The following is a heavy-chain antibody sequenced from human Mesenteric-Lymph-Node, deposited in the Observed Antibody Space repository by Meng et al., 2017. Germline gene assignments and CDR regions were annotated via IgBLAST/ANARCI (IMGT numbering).Heavy chain of an antibody. CDR3: ARVAAAGNEWFDP. D-gene: IGHD6-13*01. J-gene: IGHJ5*02. Sequence: QGQLQESGPGLVKPSETLSLTCAFSGGSISSINWWTWVRQPPGKGLEWIGEIYHSGSTNYNPSLKSRVTISVDKSKNQFSLKLSSVTAADTAVYYCARVAAAGNEWFDPWGQGTLVTVSS. V-gene: IGHV4-4*02. CDR1: GGSISSINW. CDR2: IYHSGST.